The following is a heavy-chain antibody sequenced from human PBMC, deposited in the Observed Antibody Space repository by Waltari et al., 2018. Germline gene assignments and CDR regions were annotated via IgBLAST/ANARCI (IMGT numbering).Heavy chain of an antibody. Sequence: EVQLVESGGGLVQPGRSLRLSCAASGFTFDDYAMHWVRQAPGKGLEWVSGISWNSGSIGYADSVKGRFTISRDNAKNSLYLQMNSLRAEDTALYYCAKDPSGTVTTWFDYWGQGTLVTVSS. CDR2: ISWNSGSI. CDR1: GFTFDDYA. D-gene: IGHD4-17*01. J-gene: IGHJ4*02. V-gene: IGHV3-9*01. CDR3: AKDPSGTVTTWFDY.